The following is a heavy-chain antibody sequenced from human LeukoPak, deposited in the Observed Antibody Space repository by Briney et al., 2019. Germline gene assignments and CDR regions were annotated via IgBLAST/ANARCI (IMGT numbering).Heavy chain of an antibody. D-gene: IGHD6-19*01. Sequence: GRSLRLSCAASGFTFSSYAMSWVRQAPGKGLEWVSGISGSGGSTFYADSVKGRFTISRDNSKNTLYLQMNSLRAEDTAVYYCARDLRYSSGTDYWGQGTLVTVSS. CDR2: ISGSGGST. J-gene: IGHJ4*02. CDR3: ARDLRYSSGTDY. V-gene: IGHV3-23*01. CDR1: GFTFSSYA.